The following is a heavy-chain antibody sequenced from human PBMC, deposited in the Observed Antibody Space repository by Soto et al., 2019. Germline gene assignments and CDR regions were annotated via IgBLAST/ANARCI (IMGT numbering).Heavy chain of an antibody. Sequence: GGSLRLSCAASGFTFSSYGMHWVRQAPGKGLEWVAVISYDGSNKYYADSVKGRFTISRDNSKNTLYLQMNSLRAEDTAVYYCAKEYYCGSGSAFDIWGQGTMVTVSS. D-gene: IGHD3-10*01. CDR2: ISYDGSNK. CDR3: AKEYYCGSGSAFDI. CDR1: GFTFSSYG. J-gene: IGHJ3*02. V-gene: IGHV3-30*18.